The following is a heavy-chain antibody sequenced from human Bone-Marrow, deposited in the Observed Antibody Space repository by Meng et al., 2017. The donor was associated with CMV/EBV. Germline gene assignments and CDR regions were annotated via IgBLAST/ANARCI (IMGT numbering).Heavy chain of an antibody. Sequence: SVNVSCKGSGGTFSSYTISGVRQAPGQGLEWMGRIIPILGIANYAQKFQGRVTITADKSTSTAYMELSSLRSEDTAVYYCARDGSSSYYGMDVWGQGTTVTVSS. CDR1: GGTFSSYT. J-gene: IGHJ6*02. CDR2: IIPILGIA. D-gene: IGHD6-6*01. V-gene: IGHV1-69*04. CDR3: ARDGSSSYYGMDV.